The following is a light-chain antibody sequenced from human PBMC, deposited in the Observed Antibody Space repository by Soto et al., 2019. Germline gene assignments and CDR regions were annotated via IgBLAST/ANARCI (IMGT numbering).Light chain of an antibody. CDR2: DAF. J-gene: IGKJ1*01. CDR3: QQRTDRPPWT. Sequence: EIVLTQSPATLSFSPGERATLSCRASQSIGLAIAWYQHKPGQAPRLLIFDAFQRATGIPARFRGSGSGTDFTLSISSLEPEDFAVYYCQQRTDRPPWTFGQGTKVDIK. CDR1: QSIGLA. V-gene: IGKV3-11*01.